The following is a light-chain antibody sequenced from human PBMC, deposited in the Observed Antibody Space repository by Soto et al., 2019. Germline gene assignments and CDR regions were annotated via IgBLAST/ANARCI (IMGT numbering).Light chain of an antibody. CDR1: GSDVGFYNY. V-gene: IGLV2-14*03. Sequence: QSALTQPASVSGSPGQSIAISCTGTGSDVGFYNYVSWYQQHPGKAPKLMVYDVNNRPSGVSNRFSGSKSGNTASLTISGLQAEDEADYYCTSYTTSSTYVFGTGTKVTVL. J-gene: IGLJ1*01. CDR2: DVN. CDR3: TSYTTSSTYV.